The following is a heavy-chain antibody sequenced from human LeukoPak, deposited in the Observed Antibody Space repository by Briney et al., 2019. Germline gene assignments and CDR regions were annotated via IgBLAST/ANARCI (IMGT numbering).Heavy chain of an antibody. CDR1: GFTFSGSA. CDR3: TRRGWNLEDYYYYYMDV. CDR2: IRSKANSYAT. D-gene: IGHD1-7*01. J-gene: IGHJ6*03. V-gene: IGHV3-73*01. Sequence: GGSLRLSCAASGFTFSGSAMHWVRQASGKGLEWVGRIRSKANSYATAYAASVKGRFTISRDDSKNTAYLQMNSLKTEDTAVYYCTRRGWNLEDYYYYYMDVWGKGTTVTVSS.